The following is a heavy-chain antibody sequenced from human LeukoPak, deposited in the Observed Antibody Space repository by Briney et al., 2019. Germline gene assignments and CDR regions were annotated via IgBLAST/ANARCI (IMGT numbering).Heavy chain of an antibody. CDR2: ISSSSSYT. CDR3: ARDRGIVVVVGAFDI. Sequence: PGGSLRLSCAASGFTFSDYYMSWIRQAPGKGLEWVSYISSSSSYTNYADSVKGRFTISRDNAKNSLYLQMNSLRAEDTAVYYCARDRGIVVVVGAFDIWGQGIMVTVSS. V-gene: IGHV3-11*06. CDR1: GFTFSDYY. D-gene: IGHD2-15*01. J-gene: IGHJ3*02.